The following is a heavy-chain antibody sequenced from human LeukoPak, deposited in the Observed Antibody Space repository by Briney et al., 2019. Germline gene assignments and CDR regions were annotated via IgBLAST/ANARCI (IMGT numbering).Heavy chain of an antibody. D-gene: IGHD3-22*01. J-gene: IGHJ4*02. Sequence: PSETLSLTCTVSGGSISSYYWSWIRQPPGKGLEWIGYISCTGSTSYNPSLKSRVTMSVDTSKNQFSLKLSSVTAADTTVYYCARYHYDSSVYYYYFDYWGQGTLVTVSS. CDR3: ARYHYDSSVYYYYFDY. CDR1: GGSISSYY. V-gene: IGHV4-59*01. CDR2: ISCTGST.